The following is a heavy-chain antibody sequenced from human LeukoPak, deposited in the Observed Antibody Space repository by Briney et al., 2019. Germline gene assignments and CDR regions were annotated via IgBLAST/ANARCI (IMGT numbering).Heavy chain of an antibody. D-gene: IGHD3-10*01. CDR2: IWYDGSNK. J-gene: IGHJ4*02. Sequence: GGSLRLSCAASGFIFSSYVMHWVRQAPGKGLEWVAVIWYDGSNKYYADSVKGRFTISRDNSKNTLYLQMNSLRAEDTAVYYCAKPMVRGVITYYFDYWGQGTLVTVSS. V-gene: IGHV3-30*02. CDR3: AKPMVRGVITYYFDY. CDR1: GFIFSSYV.